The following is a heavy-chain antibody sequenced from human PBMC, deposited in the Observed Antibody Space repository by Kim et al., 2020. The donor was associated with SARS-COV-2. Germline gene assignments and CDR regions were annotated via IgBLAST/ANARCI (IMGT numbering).Heavy chain of an antibody. J-gene: IGHJ6*02. CDR3: ARRATYYYYYGMDV. Sequence: SETLSLTCAVYGGSFSGYYWSWIRQPPGKGLEWIGEINHSGSTNYNPSLKSRVTISVDTSKNQFSLKLSSVTAADTAVYYCARRATYYYYYGMDVWGQGTTVTVSS. CDR2: INHSGST. V-gene: IGHV4-34*01. CDR1: GGSFSGYY.